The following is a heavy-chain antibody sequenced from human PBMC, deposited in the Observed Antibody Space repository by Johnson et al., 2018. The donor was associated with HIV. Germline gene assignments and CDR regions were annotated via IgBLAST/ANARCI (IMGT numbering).Heavy chain of an antibody. CDR3: AVIAVAGGGAFDI. CDR2: ISWNSGSI. J-gene: IGHJ3*02. V-gene: IGHV3-9*01. D-gene: IGHD6-19*01. Sequence: VQLVESGGGLVQPGRSLRLSCAASGFTFDDYAMHWVRQAPGKGLAWVSCISWNSGSIGYADSVKGRFTISRDNAKNSLYLQMNSLRAEDTALYYCAVIAVAGGGAFDIWGQGTMVTVSS. CDR1: GFTFDDYA.